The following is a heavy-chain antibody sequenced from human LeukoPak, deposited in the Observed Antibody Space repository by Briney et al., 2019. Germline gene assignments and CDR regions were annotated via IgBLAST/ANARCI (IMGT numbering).Heavy chain of an antibody. D-gene: IGHD7-27*01. CDR1: GYTFTSYG. Sequence: ASVKASCKASGYTFTSYGISWVRQAPGQGLEWMGWISAYNGNTNYAQKLQGRVTMTTDTSTSTAYMELSSLRSDDTAVYCCARGPRTGDFDYWGQGTLVTVSS. CDR3: ARGPRTGDFDY. V-gene: IGHV1-18*01. CDR2: ISAYNGNT. J-gene: IGHJ4*02.